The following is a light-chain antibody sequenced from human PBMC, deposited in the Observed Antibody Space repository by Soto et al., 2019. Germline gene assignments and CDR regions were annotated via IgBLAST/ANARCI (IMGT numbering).Light chain of an antibody. J-gene: IGKJ1*01. CDR1: QSLRATY. CDR3: QQYVTSPRT. V-gene: IGKV3-20*01. Sequence: DIVMTQTPLSLPVTPGEPASISCRSSQSLRATYVAWYQQRPGQAPRLLIYGASFRATGIPARFSGRGSGTDFTLSISRLEPEDFAVYYCQQYVTSPRTFGQGTKVE. CDR2: GAS.